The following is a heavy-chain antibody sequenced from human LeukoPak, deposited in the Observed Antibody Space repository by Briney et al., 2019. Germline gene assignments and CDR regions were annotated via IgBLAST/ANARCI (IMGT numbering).Heavy chain of an antibody. CDR3: ARGNGYSYGYLDY. D-gene: IGHD5-18*01. CDR1: GFTFSSYG. V-gene: IGHV3-33*01. J-gene: IGHJ4*02. Sequence: GSLRLSCAPSGFTFSSYGMHWVRQAPGKGLGWGGVIWYDGSNKYYADSVKGRFTISRDNSKNTLYLQMNSLRAEDTAVYYCARGNGYSYGYLDYWGQGTLVTVSS. CDR2: IWYDGSNK.